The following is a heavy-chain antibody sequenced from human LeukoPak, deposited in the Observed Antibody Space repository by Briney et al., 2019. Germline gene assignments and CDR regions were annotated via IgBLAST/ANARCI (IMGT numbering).Heavy chain of an antibody. D-gene: IGHD6-6*01. J-gene: IGHJ4*02. CDR2: FSISGENT. CDR3: ARLISTSSSRFSDY. V-gene: IGHV3-23*01. CDR1: GFTFSSYA. Sequence: GGSLRLACAASGFTFSSYAMSWVRQAPGKGLEWVSAFSISGENTYYAVSVERLFTISRESSRNTLYLKMHSVRAEDTAVYYCARLISTSSSRFSDYWGQGTLVTVSS.